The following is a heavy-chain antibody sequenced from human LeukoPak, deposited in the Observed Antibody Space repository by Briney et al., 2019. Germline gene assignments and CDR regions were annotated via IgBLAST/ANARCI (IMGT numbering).Heavy chain of an antibody. D-gene: IGHD3-22*01. Sequence: GGSLRLSCAASGFTFSIYAVICVREAPGKGRECVSDIIGRGGSTYYADAVKGQFTISRDNSKTTLYLQMNSLRAEDTAVYYCAKGVFITVADYYFDYWGQGTLVTVSS. CDR2: IIGRGGST. J-gene: IGHJ4*02. CDR1: GFTFSIYA. V-gene: IGHV3-23*01. CDR3: AKGVFITVADYYFDY.